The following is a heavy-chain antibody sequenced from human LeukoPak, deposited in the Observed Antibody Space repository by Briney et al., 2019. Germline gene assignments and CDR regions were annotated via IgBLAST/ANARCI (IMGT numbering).Heavy chain of an antibody. V-gene: IGHV1-69*05. CDR3: ARAMVGGAYYYYYMDG. CDR1: GGTFSRYA. D-gene: IGHD3-10*01. Sequence: ASVKVSCKASGGTFSRYAISWVRQAPGQGLEWMGGIIPIFGPANYAQKFQGRVTITTDESTSTAYMELSSLRSEDTAVYYCARAMVGGAYYYYYMDGLVKGTTVTVSS. J-gene: IGHJ6*03. CDR2: IIPIFGPA.